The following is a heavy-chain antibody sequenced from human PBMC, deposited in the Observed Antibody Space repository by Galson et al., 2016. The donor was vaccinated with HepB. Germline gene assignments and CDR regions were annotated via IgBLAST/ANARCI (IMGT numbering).Heavy chain of an antibody. Sequence: SLRLSCAASGFTFSRNALHWVRQAPGKGLEWVAVISFDGNNKYYADSVKGRFTISRDNSKNTLYLQMDSLRFEDTAVYYCAIDPEGSYFLTYYYYGMDVWGQGTPVTVSS. V-gene: IGHV3-30-3*01. CDR1: GFTFSRNA. CDR2: ISFDGNNK. CDR3: AIDPEGSYFLTYYYYGMDV. D-gene: IGHD1-26*01. J-gene: IGHJ6*02.